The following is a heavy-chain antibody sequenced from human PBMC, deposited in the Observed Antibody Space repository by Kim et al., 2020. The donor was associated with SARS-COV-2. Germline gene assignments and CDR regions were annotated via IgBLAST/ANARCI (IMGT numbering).Heavy chain of an antibody. CDR1: GGSISSSNW. V-gene: IGHV4-4*02. D-gene: IGHD3-3*01. J-gene: IGHJ4*02. Sequence: SETLSLTCAVSGGSISSSNWSSWVRQPPGKRLEWIGVNYHSGSTNYNPSLKSRVTISVDKSKNQLSLKLSPVTAADTAVYYCAREGHDIWSGSFRCGVNYYLDYWGQGTLVTVSS. CDR3: AREGHDIWSGSFRCGVNYYLDY. CDR2: NYHSGST.